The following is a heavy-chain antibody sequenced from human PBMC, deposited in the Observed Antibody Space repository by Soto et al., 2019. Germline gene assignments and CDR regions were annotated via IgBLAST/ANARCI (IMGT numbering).Heavy chain of an antibody. CDR2: ISYDGSDK. CDR1: GFTFSSYA. Sequence: GGSLRLSCAASGFTFSSYAMHWVRQAPGTGLEWVAVISYDGSDKYYADSVKGRFTISRDNSKNTLYLQMNSLRAEDTAVYYCAKSSPLVRAPFAYGGQGPRVPAS. CDR3: AKSSPLVRAPFAY. D-gene: IGHD6-6*01. J-gene: IGHJ4*02. V-gene: IGHV3-30-3*02.